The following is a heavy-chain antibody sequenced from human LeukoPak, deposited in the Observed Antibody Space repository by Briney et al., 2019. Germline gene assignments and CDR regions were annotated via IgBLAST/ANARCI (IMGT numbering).Heavy chain of an antibody. V-gene: IGHV3-30*02. J-gene: IGHJ6*03. CDR1: GFTFTSYG. D-gene: IGHD2-8*01. Sequence: GGSLRLSCAASGFTFTSYGMYWVRQAPGKGLEWVAFIRYDGSDKYYVDSVKGRFTISRESSKNTLYLQMNSLRAEDTAVYYCARELYKSYYMDVWGKGTTVTVSS. CDR2: IRYDGSDK. CDR3: ARELYKSYYMDV.